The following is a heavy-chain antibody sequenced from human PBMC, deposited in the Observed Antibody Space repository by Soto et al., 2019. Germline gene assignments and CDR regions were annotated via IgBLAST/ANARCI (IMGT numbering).Heavy chain of an antibody. D-gene: IGHD6-19*01. Sequence: SETLSLTCTVSGGSISSSSYYWVWIRQPPGKRLEWIGSIYYSGSTYYNPSLKSRVTISVDTSKNQFSLKLSSVTAADTAVYYCARQEAVARRGAFDIWGQGTMVTVSS. CDR3: ARQEAVARRGAFDI. CDR1: GGSISSSSYY. CDR2: IYYSGST. V-gene: IGHV4-39*01. J-gene: IGHJ3*02.